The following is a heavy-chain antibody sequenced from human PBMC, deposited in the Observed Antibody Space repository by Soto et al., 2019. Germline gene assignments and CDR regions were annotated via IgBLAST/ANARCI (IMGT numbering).Heavy chain of an antibody. CDR2: VAAHNGAT. CDR1: GNTFTSYT. J-gene: IGHJ4*02. CDR3: VATHGAGSSPRD. D-gene: IGHD3-10*01. Sequence: VHLVQSGTEVKKPGASVKVSCKASGNTFTSYTFSWVRQAPGQGLEWMGMVAAHNGATYYALKFQGRVTMTTDTSTTTVYMELRSLRSEDTALYYCVATHGAGSSPRDWGQGTLVSVSS. V-gene: IGHV1-18*01.